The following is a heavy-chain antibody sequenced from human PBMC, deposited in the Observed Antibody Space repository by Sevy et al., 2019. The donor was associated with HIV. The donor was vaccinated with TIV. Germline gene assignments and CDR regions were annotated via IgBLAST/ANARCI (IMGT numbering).Heavy chain of an antibody. CDR3: ARDAAEGPYGDTFFSNWFDA. Sequence: GGSLRLSCAASGFTFSNYPMYWVRQAPGKGLEWVATISYYGNNKYYADSVQGRFTISRDNSKNTLYLQMNTVRADDTALYYCARDAAEGPYGDTFFSNWFDAWGQGTLVTVSS. D-gene: IGHD3-10*01. V-gene: IGHV3-30*04. CDR2: ISYYGNNK. CDR1: GFTFSNYP. J-gene: IGHJ5*02.